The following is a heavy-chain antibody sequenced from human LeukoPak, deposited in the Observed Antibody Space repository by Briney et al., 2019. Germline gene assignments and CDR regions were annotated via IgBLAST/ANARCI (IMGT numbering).Heavy chain of an antibody. Sequence: GESLQISCQASGSSFTDYWIGWVRPLPGKGLEWMGIIYPRDSHTIYSPSFQGQVTVSADKSITTAYLQWSSLKASDTAIYYCTRVDFYYYYMDFWGKGTTVSVSS. CDR2: IYPRDSHT. CDR3: TRVDFYYYYMDF. CDR1: GSSFTDYW. V-gene: IGHV5-51*01. J-gene: IGHJ6*03.